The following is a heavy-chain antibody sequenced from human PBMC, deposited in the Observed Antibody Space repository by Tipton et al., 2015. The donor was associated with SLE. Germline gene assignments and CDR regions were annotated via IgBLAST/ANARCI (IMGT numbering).Heavy chain of an antibody. D-gene: IGHD3-16*02. CDR1: GGSVSSGSYY. J-gene: IGHJ4*02. CDR2: IYYSGST. Sequence: TLSLTCTVSGGSVSSGSYYWSWIRQPPGKGLEWIGYIYYSGSTNYNPSLKSRVTISADTSKNQFSLKLSSVTAADTAVYYCARSSSIRLGELSSPFDYWGQGTLVTVSS. V-gene: IGHV4-61*01. CDR3: ARSSSIRLGELSSPFDY.